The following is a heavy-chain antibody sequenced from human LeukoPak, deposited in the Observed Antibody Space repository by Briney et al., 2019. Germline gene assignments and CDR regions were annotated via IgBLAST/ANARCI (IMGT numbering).Heavy chain of an antibody. V-gene: IGHV3-53*01. CDR2: IYSGGST. CDR3: ARCPDEVDFWSGYYLSFDY. CDR1: GFTVSSNY. D-gene: IGHD3-3*01. J-gene: IGHJ4*02. Sequence: QSGGSLRLSCAASGFTVSSNYMSWVRQAPGKGLEWVSVIYSGGSTYYADSVKGRFTISRDNSKNTLYLQMNSLRAEDTAVYYCARCPDEVDFWSGYYLSFDYWGQGTLVTVSS.